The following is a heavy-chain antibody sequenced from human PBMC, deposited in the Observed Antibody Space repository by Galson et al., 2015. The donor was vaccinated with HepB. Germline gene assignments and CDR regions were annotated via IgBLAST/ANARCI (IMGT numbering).Heavy chain of an antibody. V-gene: IGHV3-48*01. J-gene: IGHJ3*02. D-gene: IGHD2/OR15-2a*01. CDR2: ISSSSSTI. CDR1: GFTFSSYS. Sequence: SLRLSCAASGFTFSSYSMNWVRQAPGKGLEWVSYISSSSSTIYYADSVRGRFTISRDNARNSLYLQVSSLRAEDTAVYYCARGPSSAISPSAFDIWGRGTMVTVSS. CDR3: ARGPSSAISPSAFDI.